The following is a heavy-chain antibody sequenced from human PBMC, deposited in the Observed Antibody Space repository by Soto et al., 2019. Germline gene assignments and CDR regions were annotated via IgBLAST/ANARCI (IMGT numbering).Heavy chain of an antibody. CDR1: GFTFSNCC. Sequence: GGSLKLSCEASGFTFSNCCMNWVRQTPGKGLEWVSYISDSGATKHYADSVKGRFTISRDNGKDSLYLQMNSLRDEDTAVYFCARCSRNSCYSYGVDVWGQGATVTVSS. D-gene: IGHD2-15*01. CDR2: ISDSGATK. V-gene: IGHV3-48*02. J-gene: IGHJ6*02. CDR3: ARCSRNSCYSYGVDV.